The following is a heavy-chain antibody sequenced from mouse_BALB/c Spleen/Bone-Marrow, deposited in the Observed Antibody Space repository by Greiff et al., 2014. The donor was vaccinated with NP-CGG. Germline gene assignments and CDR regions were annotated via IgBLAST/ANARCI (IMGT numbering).Heavy chain of an antibody. CDR3: SRWGKLGRGYFDV. CDR1: GFNIKDTY. Sequence: EVQLQQSGAELVKPGASVKLSCTASGFNIKDTYMHWVKQRPEQGLEWIGRIDPANGNTKYDPKFQGKATITADTSSNTAYLQLSSLTYEDTAVYYYSRWGKLGRGYFDVWGAGTTVTVSS. D-gene: IGHD4-1*01. J-gene: IGHJ1*01. V-gene: IGHV14-3*02. CDR2: IDPANGNT.